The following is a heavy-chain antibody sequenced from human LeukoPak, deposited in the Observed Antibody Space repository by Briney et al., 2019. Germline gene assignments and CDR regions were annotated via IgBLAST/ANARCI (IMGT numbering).Heavy chain of an antibody. J-gene: IGHJ4*02. CDR1: GFSISDYY. D-gene: IGHD3-10*01. V-gene: IGHV3-11*01. Sequence: SGGSLRLSCAVSGFSISDYYMGWIRQSPGKGLEWLSYISGSSEYISYANSVKGRFTISRDNAKQSLSLQMNSLRAEDTAVYYCATGSQIREADYWGQGTLVTVSS. CDR2: ISGSSEYI. CDR3: ATGSQIREADY.